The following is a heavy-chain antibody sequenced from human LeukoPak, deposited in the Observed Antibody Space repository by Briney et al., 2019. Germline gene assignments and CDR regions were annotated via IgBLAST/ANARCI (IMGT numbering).Heavy chain of an antibody. V-gene: IGHV4-34*01. CDR3: ASLREVIITVNYYYYMDV. D-gene: IGHD3-3*01. Sequence: SETLSLTCAVYGGSFSGYYWSWIRQPPGKGLEWIGEINHSGSTNYNPSLKSRVNISVDTSKNQFSLKLSSVTAADTAVYYCASLREVIITVNYYYYMDVWGKGTTVTVSS. J-gene: IGHJ6*03. CDR1: GGSFSGYY. CDR2: INHSGST.